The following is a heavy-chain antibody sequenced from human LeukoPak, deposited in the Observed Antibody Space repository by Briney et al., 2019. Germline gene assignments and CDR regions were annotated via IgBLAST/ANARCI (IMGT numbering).Heavy chain of an antibody. Sequence: SETLSLTCAVYGGSFSGYYWSWIRQPPGKGLEWFGEINHSGSTNYNPSLKSRVTISVDTSKNQFSLKLSSVTAADTAVYYCAREGGVVPEPGLTPRTNHYFDYWGQGTLVTVSS. CDR2: INHSGST. V-gene: IGHV4-34*01. J-gene: IGHJ4*02. CDR3: AREGGVVPEPGLTPRTNHYFDY. D-gene: IGHD2-2*01. CDR1: GGSFSGYY.